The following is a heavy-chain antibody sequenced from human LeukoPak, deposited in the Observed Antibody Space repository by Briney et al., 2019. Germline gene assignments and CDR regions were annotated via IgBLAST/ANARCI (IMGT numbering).Heavy chain of an antibody. Sequence: SETLSLTCTVSGGSISSYYWSWIRQPPGKGLEWIGYIYTSGSTNYNPSLKSRVTISVDTSKNQFSLKLSSVTAADTVVYYCARQLPARYYYYMDVWGKGTTVTVSS. CDR3: ARQLPARYYYYMDV. V-gene: IGHV4-4*09. CDR1: GGSISSYY. J-gene: IGHJ6*03. D-gene: IGHD2-2*01. CDR2: IYTSGST.